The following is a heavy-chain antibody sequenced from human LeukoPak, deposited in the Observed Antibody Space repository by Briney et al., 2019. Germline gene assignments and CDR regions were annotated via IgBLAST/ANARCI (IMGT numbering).Heavy chain of an antibody. J-gene: IGHJ4*03. V-gene: IGHV4-38-2*01. CDR2: VYHTGST. CDR1: GYSISRGYY. CDR3: ARAGWIITSGIDY. Sequence: PSETVSLTCAVSGYSISRGYYWALIRQPPGKGLEWIGTVYHTGSTYYNPSPATRVALSVDTSKNEFTLTLKSVTAADTAVYYCARAGWIITSGIDYGGPGDPVTVSS. D-gene: IGHD3-10*01.